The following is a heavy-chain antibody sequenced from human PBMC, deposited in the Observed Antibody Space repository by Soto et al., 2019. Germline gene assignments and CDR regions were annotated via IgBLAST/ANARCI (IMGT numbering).Heavy chain of an antibody. CDR2: IWYDGSNK. J-gene: IGHJ4*02. Sequence: QVQLVESGGGVVQPGRSLRLSCAASGFTFSSYGMHWVRQAPGKGLEWVAVIWYDGSNKYYADSVKGRFTISRDNSKNMLYLQMNSLRAEDTAVYYCAREGKDIVATIRPYYFDYWGQGTLVTVSS. V-gene: IGHV3-33*01. CDR1: GFTFSSYG. D-gene: IGHD5-12*01. CDR3: AREGKDIVATIRPYYFDY.